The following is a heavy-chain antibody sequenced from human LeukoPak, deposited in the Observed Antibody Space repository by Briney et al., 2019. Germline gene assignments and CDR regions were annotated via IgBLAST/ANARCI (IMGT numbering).Heavy chain of an antibody. Sequence: GGSLRLSCAASGFTFSSYDMHWVRQAPGKGLEWVAVIWYDGSNKYYADSVKGRFTISRDNSKNTLYLQMNSLRAEDTAVYYCARVHGSSWHHYFDYWGQGTLVTVSS. CDR2: IWYDGSNK. V-gene: IGHV3-33*01. J-gene: IGHJ4*02. CDR1: GFTFSSYD. CDR3: ARVHGSSWHHYFDY. D-gene: IGHD6-13*01.